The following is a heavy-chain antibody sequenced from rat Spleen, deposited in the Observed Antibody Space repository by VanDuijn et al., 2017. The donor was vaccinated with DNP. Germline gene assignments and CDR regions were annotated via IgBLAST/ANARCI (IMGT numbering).Heavy chain of an antibody. D-gene: IGHD1-9*01. CDR1: GFSLTTYS. V-gene: IGHV2-6*01. CDR2: ISSGGSS. J-gene: IGHJ4*01. CDR3: ARYYGYNYYAMDA. Sequence: QVQLKESGPGLVQPSETLSLTCTVSGFSLTTYSVSWVRQFPGKGLEWVAAISSGGSSYFNSALKSRLSIRRDTSKSQVFLEMNSLQAEDTAIYFCARYYGYNYYAMDAWGQGTSVTVSS.